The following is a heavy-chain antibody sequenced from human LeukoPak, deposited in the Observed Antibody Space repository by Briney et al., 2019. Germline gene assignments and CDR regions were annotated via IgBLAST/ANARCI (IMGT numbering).Heavy chain of an antibody. J-gene: IGHJ4*02. CDR1: GFTFSSYS. Sequence: GGSLRLSCVASGFTFSSYSMDWVRQAPGKGLEWVSSISSYSSYIYYGDSVRSRFTISRDNAKNSLYLQMNSLRAADTAVYYCAKPVAGDRYFDYWGQGTLVTVSS. CDR2: ISSYSSYI. D-gene: IGHD3-16*01. V-gene: IGHV3-21*01. CDR3: AKPVAGDRYFDY.